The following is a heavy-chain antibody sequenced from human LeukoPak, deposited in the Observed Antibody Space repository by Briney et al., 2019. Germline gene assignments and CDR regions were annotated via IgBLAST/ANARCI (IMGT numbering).Heavy chain of an antibody. V-gene: IGHV3-23*01. CDR1: GFTFSSYA. CDR2: LSNGGGST. J-gene: IGHJ4*02. CDR3: AREGLVGNNWYYFDY. Sequence: GGSLRLSCAASGFTFSSYAMTWVRRAPGKGLEWVSTLSNGGGSTYYADSVKGRFTISRDNSKNTVYLQMNSLRAEDTALYYCAREGLVGNNWYYFDYWGQGTLVTVSS. D-gene: IGHD1-1*01.